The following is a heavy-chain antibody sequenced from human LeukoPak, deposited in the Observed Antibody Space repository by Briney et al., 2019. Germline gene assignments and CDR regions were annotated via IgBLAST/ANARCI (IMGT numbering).Heavy chain of an antibody. CDR2: ISSSGSAI. D-gene: IGHD3-10*01. CDR1: GFSFNSYT. CDR3: ATPYGSGSYWAPYYMDV. V-gene: IGHV3-48*01. Sequence: GGSLRLSCAASGFSFNSYTMNWVRQAPGKGLERVSYISSSGSAIYYADSVKGRFTISRDNAKNSLYLQMNSLRAEDTAVYYCATPYGSGSYWAPYYMDVWGKGTTVTVSS. J-gene: IGHJ6*03.